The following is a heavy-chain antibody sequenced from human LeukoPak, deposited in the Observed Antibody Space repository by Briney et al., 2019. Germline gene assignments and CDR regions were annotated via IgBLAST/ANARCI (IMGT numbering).Heavy chain of an antibody. CDR3: ARVSVYGMDV. Sequence: SETLSLTCTVSGGSISTGGYYWSWIRQPPGKGLEWIGYISYSGGTYYNPSLKSRVTISVDTSKNQFSLKLSSVTAADTAVYYCARVSVYGMDVWGQGTTVTVSS. CDR2: ISYSGGT. V-gene: IGHV4-61*08. J-gene: IGHJ6*02. CDR1: GGSISTGGYY.